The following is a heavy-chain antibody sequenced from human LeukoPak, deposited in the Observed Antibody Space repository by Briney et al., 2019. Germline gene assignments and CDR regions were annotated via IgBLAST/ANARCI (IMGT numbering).Heavy chain of an antibody. CDR1: GGSISSYY. J-gene: IGHJ1*01. CDR3: AAGYYGYFQH. D-gene: IGHD3-3*01. V-gene: IGHV4-59*01. Sequence: SETLSPTCTVSGGSISSYYWSWIRQPPGKGLEWIGYIYYSVSTNYNPSLKGRVTMSVDTSKNQFSLKLSSVTAADTAVYYCAAGYYGYFQHWGQGTLVTVSS. CDR2: IYYSVST.